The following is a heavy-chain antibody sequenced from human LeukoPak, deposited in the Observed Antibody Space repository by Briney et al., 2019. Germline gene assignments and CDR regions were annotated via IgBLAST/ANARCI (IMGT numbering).Heavy chain of an antibody. CDR3: ARDHGDFVQHD. V-gene: IGHV4-39*01. J-gene: IGHJ4*02. D-gene: IGHD4-17*01. Sequence: KPSETLSLTCTVSGDSISSGNFYWGWIRQPPGKELQWIGSIYYNGITHYNPSLESRVTISADTSTNEFSPKLRSVTAADTAMYYCARDHGDFVQHDWGQGTLVTVSS. CDR2: IYYNGIT. CDR1: GDSISSGNFY.